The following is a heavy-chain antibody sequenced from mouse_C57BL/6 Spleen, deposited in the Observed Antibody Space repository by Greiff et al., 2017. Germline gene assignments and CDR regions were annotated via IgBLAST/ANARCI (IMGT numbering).Heavy chain of an antibody. V-gene: IGHV1-64*01. Sequence: QVQLKQSGAELVKPGASVKLSCKASGYTFASYWMHWVKQRPGQGLEWIGMIHPNSGSTNYNEKFKSKATLTVDKSSSTAYMQLSSLTSEDAAVYYCARGWLLPYYYAMDYWGQGTSVTVSS. D-gene: IGHD2-3*01. CDR1: GYTFASYW. CDR2: IHPNSGST. J-gene: IGHJ4*01. CDR3: ARGWLLPYYYAMDY.